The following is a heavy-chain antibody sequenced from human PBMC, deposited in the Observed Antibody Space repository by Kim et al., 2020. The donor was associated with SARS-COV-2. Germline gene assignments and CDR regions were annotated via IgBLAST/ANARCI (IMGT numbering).Heavy chain of an antibody. CDR1: GDSVSSKSAA. V-gene: IGHV6-1*01. D-gene: IGHD4-4*01. Sequence: SQTLSLTCAISGDSVSSKSAAWNWIRQSPSRGLEWLGRTYYRSKWFSHYAGSVVSRISINPDTSTNHFSLHLNSVTPEDTAVYYCARDSFLSVTIPARWGFDSWGQGTLVTVSS. CDR2: TYYRSKWFS. CDR3: ARDSFLSVTIPARWGFDS. J-gene: IGHJ4*02.